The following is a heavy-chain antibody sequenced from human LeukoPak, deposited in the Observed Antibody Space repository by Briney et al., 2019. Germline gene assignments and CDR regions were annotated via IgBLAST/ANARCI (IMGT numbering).Heavy chain of an antibody. CDR1: GGTFSSYA. Sequence: SVKVSCKASGGTFSSYAISWVRRAPGQGLEWMGGIIPIFGTANYAQKFQGRVTITADESTSTAYMELSSLRSEDTAVYYCARGTGYYYDSSGYLDYWGQGTLVTVSS. CDR3: ARGTGYYYDSSGYLDY. CDR2: IIPIFGTA. V-gene: IGHV1-69*01. D-gene: IGHD3-22*01. J-gene: IGHJ4*02.